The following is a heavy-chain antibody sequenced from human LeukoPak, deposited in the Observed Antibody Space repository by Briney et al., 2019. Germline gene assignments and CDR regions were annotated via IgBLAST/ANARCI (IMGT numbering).Heavy chain of an antibody. Sequence: PSETLSLTCTVSGASISSYCWSWVRQPPGKGLEWIGYIYPRGSTDYNPSLKSRVTVSVDTSKNQVSIELRSLTATDTAVYYCATSYDSKTAPYDLWGQGTLVTVSS. CDR2: IYPRGST. V-gene: IGHV4-4*09. D-gene: IGHD3-3*01. CDR1: GASISSYC. J-gene: IGHJ5*02. CDR3: ATSYDSKTAPYDL.